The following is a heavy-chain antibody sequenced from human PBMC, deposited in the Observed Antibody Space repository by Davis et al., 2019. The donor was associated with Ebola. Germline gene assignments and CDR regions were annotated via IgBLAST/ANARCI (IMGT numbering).Heavy chain of an antibody. V-gene: IGHV1-8*01. D-gene: IGHD6-19*01. CDR3: ARGQRDSSGWYHIDY. J-gene: IGHJ4*02. Sequence: ASVKVSCKASGYTFTSYDINWVRQATGQGLEWMGWVNPNSGNRGYAQNFQGRVTMTTNTSITTAYMDLSSLTSEDTAVYYCARGQRDSSGWYHIDYWGQGILVTVSS. CDR1: GYTFTSYD. CDR2: VNPNSGNR.